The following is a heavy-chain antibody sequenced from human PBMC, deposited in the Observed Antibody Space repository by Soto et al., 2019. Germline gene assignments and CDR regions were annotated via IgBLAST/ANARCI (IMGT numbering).Heavy chain of an antibody. CDR2: IYYSGST. CDR1: GGSISSGGYY. V-gene: IGHV4-31*03. CDR3: ARASVGVITMVRGAVAPYNWFDP. Sequence: LSLTCTVSGGSISSGGYYWSWIRQHPGKGLEWIGYIYYSGSTYYNPSLKSRVTISVDTSKNQFSLKLSSVTAADTAVYYCARASVGVITMVRGAVAPYNWFDPWGQGTLVTVSS. J-gene: IGHJ5*02. D-gene: IGHD3-10*01.